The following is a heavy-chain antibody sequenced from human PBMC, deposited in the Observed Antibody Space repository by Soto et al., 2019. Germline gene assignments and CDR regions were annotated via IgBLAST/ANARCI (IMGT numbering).Heavy chain of an antibody. D-gene: IGHD3-3*01. CDR3: ARVPITIFGVFMVFIDYYYYRLDV. CDR1: GCTLTGYY. J-gene: IGHJ6*02. CDR2: ITPNTGGP. V-gene: IGHV1-2*02. Sequence: SVKVSCPASGCTLTGYYMQWVGPAPGRGLQWMGWITPNTGGPNYAQKFQGRVTMTRDTSITTAYMELSRLRSDDTAVYYCARVPITIFGVFMVFIDYYYYRLDVSARRPTVNVSS.